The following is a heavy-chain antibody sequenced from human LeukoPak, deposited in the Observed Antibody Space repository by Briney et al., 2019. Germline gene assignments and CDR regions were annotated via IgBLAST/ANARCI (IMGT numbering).Heavy chain of an antibody. D-gene: IGHD3-10*01. V-gene: IGHV1-2*02. CDR1: GYRFSGYY. CDR2: IYSNSGDT. J-gene: IGHJ5*02. CDR3: ARDRYYGSGSLSPPFDP. Sequence: ASVKVSCKASGYRFSGYYVHWVRQAPGQGLEWMGWIYSNSGDTKYAQKFQGRVTMTRDTSINTAYMELSRLTSDDMAVYYCARDRYYGSGSLSPPFDPWGQGTLVTVSS.